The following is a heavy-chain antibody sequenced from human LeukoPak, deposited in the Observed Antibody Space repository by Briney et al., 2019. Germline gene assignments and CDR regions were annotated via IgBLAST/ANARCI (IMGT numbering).Heavy chain of an antibody. V-gene: IGHV3-30*02. CDR3: AKSDSD. Sequence: PGGSLRLSCAASGFTFSTYGMHWVRQAPGKGLEWVAFIRYDGGNIFYADSVKGRFTISRDNSKNTLSLQMNSLRPGDTAVYYCAKSDSDWGQGTLVTVSS. CDR1: GFTFSTYG. J-gene: IGHJ4*02. D-gene: IGHD2-21*02. CDR2: IRYDGGNI.